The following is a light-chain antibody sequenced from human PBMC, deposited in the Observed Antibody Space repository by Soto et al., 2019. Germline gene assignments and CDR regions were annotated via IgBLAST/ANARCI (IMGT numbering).Light chain of an antibody. J-gene: IGLJ1*01. Sequence: QSALTQPASVSGSPGQSITISCTGTSSDVGVYNYVSWYQQHPGKAPKLRIYEVSNRPSGVSNRFSGSKSGNTASLTISGLQAEDEADYYCSSYTISSTLVFGTGTKLTVL. V-gene: IGLV2-14*01. CDR2: EVS. CDR3: SSYTISSTLV. CDR1: SSDVGVYNY.